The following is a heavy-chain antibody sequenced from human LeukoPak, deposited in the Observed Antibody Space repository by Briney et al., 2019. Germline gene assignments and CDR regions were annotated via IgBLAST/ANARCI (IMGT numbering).Heavy chain of an antibody. CDR1: GLTFSNYC. CDR3: AREGDYGDYVANDY. CDR2: IKQDGSEK. V-gene: IGHV3-7*01. Sequence: PGGSLRLSCAASGLTFSNYCMTWVRQAPGKGLEWVANIKQDGSEKYYVDSVKGRFTISRDNATNSLYLQMNSLRAEDTAVYYCAREGDYGDYVANDYWGQGTLVTVSS. J-gene: IGHJ4*02. D-gene: IGHD4-17*01.